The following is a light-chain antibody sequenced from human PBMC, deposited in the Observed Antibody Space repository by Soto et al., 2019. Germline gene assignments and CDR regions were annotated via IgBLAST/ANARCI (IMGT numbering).Light chain of an antibody. CDR2: GAS. CDR3: QAYCFSPLT. CDR1: QSISTY. J-gene: IGKJ4*01. Sequence: EIVLTQSPGTQSLSPGDSATLSCRASQSISTYLAWYQRKPGQAPRLLIYGASSRATGVPDRFIGSGSGTDFTLTVSWLEPEDFAVYYCQAYCFSPLTFGGGTKVEIK. V-gene: IGKV3-20*01.